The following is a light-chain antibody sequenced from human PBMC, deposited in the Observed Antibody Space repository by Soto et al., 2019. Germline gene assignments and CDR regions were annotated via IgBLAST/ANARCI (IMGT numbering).Light chain of an antibody. V-gene: IGKV3-20*01. Sequence: EIVLTQSPGTLSLSPGERATLSCRASQSVSSSYLAWYQQKPGQAPRLLIYGASSRATGIPDRFSGGGSGTDFTLTISRLEPEDFAVYYCQQYGRSPTWTFGQGTKVDIK. J-gene: IGKJ1*01. CDR3: QQYGRSPTWT. CDR1: QSVSSSY. CDR2: GAS.